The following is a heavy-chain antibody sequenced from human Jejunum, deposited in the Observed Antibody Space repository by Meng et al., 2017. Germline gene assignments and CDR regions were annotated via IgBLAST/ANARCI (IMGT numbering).Heavy chain of an antibody. D-gene: IGHD3-16*01. V-gene: IGHV3-7*01. Sequence: GESLKISCAASGFTFGTYWMSWVRQAPGKGLEWVANIKQDGHEKYYLDSVKGRFTVSRDNAKKSLYLQMNSLRTEDTAVYYCARAGEGFVNTWINWGFDSWGPGILVTVSS. CDR2: IKQDGHEK. J-gene: IGHJ4*02. CDR1: GFTFGTYW. CDR3: ARAGEGFVNTWINWGFDS.